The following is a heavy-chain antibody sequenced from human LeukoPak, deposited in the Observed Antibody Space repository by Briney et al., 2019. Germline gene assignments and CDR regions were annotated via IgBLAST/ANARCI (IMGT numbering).Heavy chain of an antibody. D-gene: IGHD1-26*01. J-gene: IGHJ6*02. CDR1: GGSFSGYY. V-gene: IGHV4-34*01. Sequence: SETLSLTCAVYGGSFSGYYWSWIRQPPGKGLEWIGEINHSGSTNYNPSLKSRVTISVDTSKNQFSLKLSSVTAADTAVYYCARGGRSYYYYYGMDVWGQGTTVTVSS. CDR2: INHSGST. CDR3: ARGGRSYYYYYGMDV.